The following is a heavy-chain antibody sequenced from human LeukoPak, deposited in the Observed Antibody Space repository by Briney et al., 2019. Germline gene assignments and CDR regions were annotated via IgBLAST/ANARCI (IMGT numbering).Heavy chain of an antibody. J-gene: IGHJ4*02. CDR3: ARDQTTGSYYYDSSGYSDY. CDR1: GFTFSSYE. D-gene: IGHD3-22*01. Sequence: GGSLRLSCAASGFTFSSYEMNWVRQAPGKGLEWVSYISSSGSTIYYADSVKGRFTISRDNAKNSLYLQMNSLRAEDTAVYYCARDQTTGSYYYDSSGYSDYWGQGTLVTVSS. V-gene: IGHV3-48*03. CDR2: ISSSGSTI.